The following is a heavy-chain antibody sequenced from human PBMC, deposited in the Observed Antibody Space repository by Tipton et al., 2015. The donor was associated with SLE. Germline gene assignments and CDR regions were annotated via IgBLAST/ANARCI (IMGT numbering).Heavy chain of an antibody. CDR2: IYPGDSDT. D-gene: IGHD2-8*01. Sequence: VQLVQSGAEVKKPGESLKISCKASGDSFTTIWIAWVRQMPGKGLEWIGMIYPGDSDTRYSPSFQGQVTISADMSTNMAFLQWSSLKASDTAMYYCARGRHNGLASFENVRWLDPWGQGTLVTVSP. V-gene: IGHV5-51*03. J-gene: IGHJ5*02. CDR3: ARGRHNGLASFENVRWLDP. CDR1: GDSFTTIW.